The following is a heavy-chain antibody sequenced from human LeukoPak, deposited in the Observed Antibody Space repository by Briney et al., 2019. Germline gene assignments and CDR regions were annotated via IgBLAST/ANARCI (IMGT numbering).Heavy chain of an antibody. Sequence: GGSLRLSCAASGFTFSSYAMSWVRQAPGKGLEWVSATSVSGGSTYYADSVKGRFTISRDNSKNTLYLQMNSLRAEDTAVYYCAPGGYYGSGSYYSSESYYYYMDVWGKGTTVTDSS. V-gene: IGHV3-23*01. D-gene: IGHD3-10*01. J-gene: IGHJ6*03. CDR2: TSVSGGST. CDR3: APGGYYGSGSYYSSESYYYYMDV. CDR1: GFTFSSYA.